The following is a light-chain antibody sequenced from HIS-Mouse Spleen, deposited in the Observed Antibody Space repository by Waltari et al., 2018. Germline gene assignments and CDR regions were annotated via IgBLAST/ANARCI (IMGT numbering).Light chain of an antibody. CDR2: LGS. CDR3: MQALQTPST. V-gene: IGKV2-28*01. J-gene: IGKJ4*01. CDR1: QSLLHSNGYNY. Sequence: DIVMTPSPLSLPVTPGEPPSISCRPSQSLLHSNGYNYLDWYLQKPGQSPQLLIYLGSNRASGVPDRFSGSGSGTDFTLKISRVEAEDVGVYYCMQALQTPSTFGGGTKVEIK.